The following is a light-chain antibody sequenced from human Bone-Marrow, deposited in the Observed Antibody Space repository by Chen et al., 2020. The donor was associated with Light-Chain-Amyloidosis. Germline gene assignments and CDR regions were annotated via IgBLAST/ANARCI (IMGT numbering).Light chain of an antibody. CDR3: QSADSSGTYEVI. CDR2: RDT. J-gene: IGLJ2*01. V-gene: IGLV3-25*03. CDR1: DLPTKY. Sequence: SYELTQPPSVSVSPGQTARITCAGDDLPTKYAFWYQQKPVQAPVLVVHRDTERPSGISERFSGSSSGTTATSTISGVQAEDEADYHCQSADSSGTYEVIFGGGTKLTVL.